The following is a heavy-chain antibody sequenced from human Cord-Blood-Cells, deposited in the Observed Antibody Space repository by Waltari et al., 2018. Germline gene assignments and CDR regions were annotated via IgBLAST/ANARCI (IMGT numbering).Heavy chain of an antibody. V-gene: IGHV1-2*02. Sequence: QVQLVQSGAEVKKPGASVKVSCKASGYTFTGYYMHLVRQAPGQGLEWMGWINPNSGGTNYAQKFQGRVTMTRDTSISTAYMELSRLRSDDTAVYYCARGRYDILTGYSYYFDYWGQGTLVTVSS. CDR3: ARGRYDILTGYSYYFDY. CDR2: INPNSGGT. J-gene: IGHJ4*02. CDR1: GYTFTGYY. D-gene: IGHD3-9*01.